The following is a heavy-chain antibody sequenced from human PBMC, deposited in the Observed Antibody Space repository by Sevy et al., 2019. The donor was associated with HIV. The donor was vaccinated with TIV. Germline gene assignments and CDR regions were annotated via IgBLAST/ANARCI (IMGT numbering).Heavy chain of an antibody. J-gene: IGHJ6*02. CDR1: GGSISSSSYY. Sequence: SETLSLTCTVSGGSISSSSYYWAWIRQSPGKGLEWIGSIYYTGTTHSNPSLKSRVTISKDISKNQFFLRLRSVTAADTAMHFCARPNSMASDTLDVWGQGTTVTVSS. CDR3: ARPNSMASDTLDV. V-gene: IGHV4-39*01. D-gene: IGHD3-10*01. CDR2: IYYTGTT.